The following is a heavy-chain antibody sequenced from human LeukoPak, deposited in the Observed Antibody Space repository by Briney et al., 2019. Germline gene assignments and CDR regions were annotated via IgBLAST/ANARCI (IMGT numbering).Heavy chain of an antibody. CDR1: GFTFSSYE. V-gene: IGHV3-23*01. J-gene: IGHJ4*02. Sequence: GGSLRLSCAASGFTFSSYEMNWVRQTPGRGLEWVSSISASGGSTYYADSVKGRVTVSRDNSKNTLYLQMNSLRAEDTAVYYCAKYGVLRYFEYFDYWGQGTLVTVSS. D-gene: IGHD3-9*01. CDR2: ISASGGST. CDR3: AKYGVLRYFEYFDY.